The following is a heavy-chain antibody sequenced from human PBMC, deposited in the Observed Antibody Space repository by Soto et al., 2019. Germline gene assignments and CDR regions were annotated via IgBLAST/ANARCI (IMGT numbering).Heavy chain of an antibody. V-gene: IGHV1-46*01. CDR3: ARDARLEVAARDAFDI. J-gene: IGHJ3*02. CDR2: INPSGGST. Sequence: ASVKVSCKASGYTFTSYYMHWVRQAPGQGLEWMGIINPSGGSTSYAQKFQGRVTMTRDTSTSTVYMELSSLRSEDTAVYYCARDARLEVAARDAFDIWGQGTMVTVSS. D-gene: IGHD6-6*01. CDR1: GYTFTSYY.